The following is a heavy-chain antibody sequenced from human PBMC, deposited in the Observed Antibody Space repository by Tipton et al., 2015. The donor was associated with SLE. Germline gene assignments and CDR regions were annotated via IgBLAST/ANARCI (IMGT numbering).Heavy chain of an antibody. CDR1: GGSIRSYY. J-gene: IGHJ4*02. CDR2: IYYSGST. Sequence: LRLSCTGSGGSIRSYYWSWIRQPPGKGLEWIGYIYYSGSTNYNPSLKSRVTISVDTSKNQFSLKLSSVTAADTAVYYCAGGSYYYFDYWGQGTLVTVSS. CDR3: AGGSYYYFDY. D-gene: IGHD1-26*01. V-gene: IGHV4-59*01.